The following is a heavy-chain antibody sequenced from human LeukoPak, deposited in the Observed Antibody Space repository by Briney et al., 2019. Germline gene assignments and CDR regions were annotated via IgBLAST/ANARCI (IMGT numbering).Heavy chain of an antibody. J-gene: IGHJ6*02. CDR2: IYYSGST. Sequence: SETLSLTCTVSGGSISSYYWSWIRQPPGKGLEWIGYIYYSGSTNYNPSLKSRVTISVDTSKDQFSLKLSSVTAADTAVYYCARGPHGYSYGPYYYGMDVWGQGTTVTVSS. CDR3: ARGPHGYSYGPYYYGMDV. V-gene: IGHV4-59*01. CDR1: GGSISSYY. D-gene: IGHD5-18*01.